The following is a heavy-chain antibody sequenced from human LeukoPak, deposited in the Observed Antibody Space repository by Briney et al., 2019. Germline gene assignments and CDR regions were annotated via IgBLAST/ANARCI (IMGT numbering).Heavy chain of an antibody. CDR1: GDSVASYY. J-gene: IGHJ4*02. D-gene: IGHD2-8*02. CDR3: ARLDCTGDGCYNH. V-gene: IGHV4-59*04. CDR2: VSSDGTT. Sequence: SETLSLTCSVSGDSVASYYGGWIRQPPGKGLEWVGYVSSDGTTNYTPSLRSRVIMSVDKSKNHISLSQTSLTAAYTAIYCCARLDCTGDGCYNHWGQGTLVTVSS.